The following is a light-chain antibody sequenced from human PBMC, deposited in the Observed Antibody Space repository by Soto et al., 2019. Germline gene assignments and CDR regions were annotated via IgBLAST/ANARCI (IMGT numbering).Light chain of an antibody. CDR3: QTWGTGIHVV. CDR1: SGHSSYA. J-gene: IGLJ2*01. V-gene: IGLV4-69*01. CDR2: LNSDGSH. Sequence: QAVVTRSPSTSASLGASVKLTCTLNSGHSSYAIAWHQQQPEKGPRYLMNLNSDGSHSKGDGIPDRFSGSSSGAERYLTISSLQSEDEADYYCQTWGTGIHVVFGGGTKLTVL.